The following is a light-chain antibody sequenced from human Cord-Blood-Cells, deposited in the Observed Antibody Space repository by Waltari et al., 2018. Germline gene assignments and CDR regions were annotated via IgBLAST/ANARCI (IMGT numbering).Light chain of an antibody. CDR1: SSDVGGYNY. Sequence: QSALTQPASVSGSPGQSITISCTRTSSDVGGYNYVSWYQQHPGKPPKLMIYDVSKRPSGVSNRFSGSKSGNTASLTISGLQAEDEADYYCSSYTSSSTWVFGGGTKLTVL. J-gene: IGLJ3*02. CDR3: SSYTSSSTWV. V-gene: IGLV2-14*01. CDR2: DVS.